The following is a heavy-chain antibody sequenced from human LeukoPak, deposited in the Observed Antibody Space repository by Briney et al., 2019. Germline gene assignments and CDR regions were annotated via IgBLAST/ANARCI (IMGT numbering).Heavy chain of an antibody. CDR1: GFTFSTYG. Sequence: GGSLRLSCAASGFTFSTYGMSWVRQAPGKGLEWVSAISGSGVGTYYADSVKGRFTISRDNAKKSVYLQMNSLRAEDTAVYYCARGSTYSSGWYTGFDYWGQGTLVTVSS. CDR2: ISGSGVGT. D-gene: IGHD6-19*01. V-gene: IGHV3-23*01. J-gene: IGHJ4*02. CDR3: ARGSTYSSGWYTGFDY.